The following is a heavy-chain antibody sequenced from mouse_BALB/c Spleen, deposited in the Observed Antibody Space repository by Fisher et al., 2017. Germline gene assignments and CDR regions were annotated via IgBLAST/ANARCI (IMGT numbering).Heavy chain of an antibody. J-gene: IGHJ4*01. D-gene: IGHD2-10*02. Sequence: KFKGKATLTVDESSSTAYMQLSSLASEDPAVYYCARGYGKGDYWGQGTSVTVSS. V-gene: IGHV1-69*02. CDR3: ARGYGKGDY.